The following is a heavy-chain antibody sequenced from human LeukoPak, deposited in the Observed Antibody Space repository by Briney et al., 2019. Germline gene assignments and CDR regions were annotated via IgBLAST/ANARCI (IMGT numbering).Heavy chain of an antibody. V-gene: IGHV1-69*05. Sequence: SVKVSCKASGGTFSSHAISWVRQAPGQGLEWMGRIIPIFGTANYAQKFQGRVTITTDESTSTAYMELSSLRSEDTAVYYCASVDSRKYFQHWGQGTLVTVSS. J-gene: IGHJ1*01. CDR1: GGTFSSHA. D-gene: IGHD3-22*01. CDR3: ASVDSRKYFQH. CDR2: IIPIFGTA.